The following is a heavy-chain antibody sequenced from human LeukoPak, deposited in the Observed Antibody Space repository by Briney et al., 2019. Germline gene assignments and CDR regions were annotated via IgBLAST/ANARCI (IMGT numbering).Heavy chain of an antibody. J-gene: IGHJ5*02. Sequence: SGTLSLTRAVFGVAFSGYYLGWIRQAPGKGLEWIGEINHSGSTNYNPSLKSRVTISVDTSKNQFSLKLSSVTAADTAVYYCARAKKASFDPWGQGTLVTVSS. CDR3: ARAKKASFDP. CDR2: INHSGST. V-gene: IGHV4-34*01. CDR1: GVAFSGYY.